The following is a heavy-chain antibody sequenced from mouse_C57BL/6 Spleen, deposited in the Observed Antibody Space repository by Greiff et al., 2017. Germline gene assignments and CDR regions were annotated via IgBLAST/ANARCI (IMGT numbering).Heavy chain of an antibody. CDR1: GFTFSSYA. Sequence: EVQVVESGGGLVKPGGSLKLSCAASGFTFSSYAMSWVRQTPEKRLEWVATISDGGSYTYYPDNVKGRFTISRDNAKNNLYLQMSHLKSEDTAMYYCARDDDDGSLYYFDYWGQGTTLTVSS. CDR2: ISDGGSYT. D-gene: IGHD2-3*01. V-gene: IGHV5-4*01. CDR3: ARDDDDGSLYYFDY. J-gene: IGHJ2*01.